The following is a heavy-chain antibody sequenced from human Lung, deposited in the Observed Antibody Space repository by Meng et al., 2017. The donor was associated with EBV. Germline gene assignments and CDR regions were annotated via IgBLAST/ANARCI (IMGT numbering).Heavy chain of an antibody. V-gene: IGHV3-73*01. CDR3: NTDQRGGRRDFDY. CDR1: GLTFSGSA. D-gene: IGHD5-12*01. CDR2: VRTRFYNYAT. Sequence: EGRLGESGGGLVQPGGSLKLACVASGLTFSGSAMHWVRQASGKGLDWVGRVRTRFYNYATHYGASVKGRFTISRDDSKNTTYLQLNSLKTDDTAVYYCNTDQRGGRRDFDYWGQGALVTVSS. J-gene: IGHJ4*02.